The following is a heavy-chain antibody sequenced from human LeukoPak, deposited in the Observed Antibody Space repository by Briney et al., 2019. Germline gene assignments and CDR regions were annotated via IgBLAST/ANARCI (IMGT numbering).Heavy chain of an antibody. CDR3: ARLAVVPAAAYYYYMDV. J-gene: IGHJ6*03. D-gene: IGHD2-2*01. CDR2: IYPGDSDT. Sequence: GESLKISCKGSGYSFTSYWIGWVRQMPGKGLEWMGIIYPGDSDTRYSPSFQGQVTISADKSISTAYLQWSSLKASDTAMYYCARLAVVPAAAYYYYMDVWGKGTTVTVSS. V-gene: IGHV5-51*01. CDR1: GYSFTSYW.